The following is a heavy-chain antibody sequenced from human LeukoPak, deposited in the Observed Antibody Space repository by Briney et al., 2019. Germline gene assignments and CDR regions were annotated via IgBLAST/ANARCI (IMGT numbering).Heavy chain of an antibody. V-gene: IGHV1-3*01. CDR2: INAGNGNT. CDR3: ARDPSAVPAAIFDY. J-gene: IGHJ4*02. Sequence: GASVKVSCKASGYTFTSYAMHWVRQAPGQRLEWMGWINAGNGNTKYSQKFQGRVIITRDTSASTAYMELSSLRSEDTAVYYCARDPSAVPAAIFDYWGQGTLVTVSS. D-gene: IGHD2-2*01. CDR1: GYTFTSYA.